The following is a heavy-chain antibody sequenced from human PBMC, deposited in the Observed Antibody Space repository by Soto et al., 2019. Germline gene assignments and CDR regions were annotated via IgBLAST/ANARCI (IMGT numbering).Heavy chain of an antibody. CDR3: ATAFSPRYCSSTSCFSGFDP. Sequence: ASVKVSCKVSGYTLTELSMHWVRQAPGKGLEWMGGFDPEDGETIYAQKFQGRVTMTEDTSTDTAYMELSSLRSEDTAVYYCATAFSPRYCSSTSCFSGFDPWGQGTLVTVSS. CDR2: FDPEDGET. CDR1: GYTLTELS. D-gene: IGHD2-2*01. V-gene: IGHV1-24*01. J-gene: IGHJ5*02.